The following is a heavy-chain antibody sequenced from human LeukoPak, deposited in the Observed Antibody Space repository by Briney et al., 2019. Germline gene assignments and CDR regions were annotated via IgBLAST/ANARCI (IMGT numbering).Heavy chain of an antibody. CDR2: FDPEDGET. V-gene: IGHV1-24*01. CDR1: GYTLTELS. CDR3: ATYPLFRGIMGPLVY. J-gene: IGHJ4*02. Sequence: GASVKVSCKVSGYTLTELSMHWVRRAPGKGLEWMGGFDPEDGETIYAQKFQGRVTMTEDTSTDTAYMELSSLRSEDTAVYYCATYPLFRGIMGPLVYWGQGTLVTVS. D-gene: IGHD3-10*01.